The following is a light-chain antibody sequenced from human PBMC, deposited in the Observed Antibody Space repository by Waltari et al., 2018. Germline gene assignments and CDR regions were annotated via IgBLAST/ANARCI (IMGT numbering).Light chain of an antibody. CDR1: TSNLGIYT. Sequence: QSVLTQPPSASGTPGQRVAISCSGSTSNLGIYTINWYQHLPGAAPKLIIYRNSERPSGVPDRFSGSKSGTSGSLVISGLHSEDEGDYCCGAWDDSLIGHVFGTGTKVTVL. CDR3: GAWDDSLIGHV. CDR2: RNS. J-gene: IGLJ1*01. V-gene: IGLV1-44*01.